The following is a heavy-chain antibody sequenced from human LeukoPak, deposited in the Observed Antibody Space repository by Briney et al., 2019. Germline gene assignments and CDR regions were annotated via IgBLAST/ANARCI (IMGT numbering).Heavy chain of an antibody. J-gene: IGHJ4*02. Sequence: SQTLSLTCTVSGGSISSGSYYWSWIRQPAGKGLEWIGYIYYSGSTNYNPSLKSRVTISVDTSKNQFSLRLSSVTAADTAVYYCARVTGYVMEDYFDYWGQGTLVTVSS. CDR1: GGSISSGSYY. CDR3: ARVTGYVMEDYFDY. CDR2: IYYSGST. D-gene: IGHD6-13*01. V-gene: IGHV4-61*10.